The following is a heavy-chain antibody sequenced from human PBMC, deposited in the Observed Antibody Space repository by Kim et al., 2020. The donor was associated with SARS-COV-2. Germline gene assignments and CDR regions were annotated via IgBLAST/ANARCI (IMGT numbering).Heavy chain of an antibody. V-gene: IGHV1-18*01. Sequence: ASVKVSCKASGYTFTRDGISWVRQAPGQGLEWMGWISVYNGNTNYAQKLQGRVTITTDTSTSTAYMELRSLRSADTAVYYCAGSRGLVVVAAYYYMDVWGQGTPVTVSS. D-gene: IGHD2-15*01. CDR1: GYTFTRDG. CDR2: ISVYNGNT. CDR3: AGSRGLVVVAAYYYMDV. J-gene: IGHJ6*03.